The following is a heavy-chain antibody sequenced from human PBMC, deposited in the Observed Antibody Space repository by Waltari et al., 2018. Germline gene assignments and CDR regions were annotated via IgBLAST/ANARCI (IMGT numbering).Heavy chain of an antibody. CDR2: ISGSADYT. D-gene: IGHD1-26*01. CDR3: AKTPLVTVGYFDQ. Sequence: EAQLLESGGGLVQPGGSLRLSCADFGFTFSTHALTWVRQAPGKGLGWVSSISGSADYTYYADSVKCRFTISRDNSKNMLYLQMNSIRAEDTAVYYCAKTPLVTVGYFDQWGQGTMVTVSS. V-gene: IGHV3-23*01. CDR1: GFTFSTHA. J-gene: IGHJ4*02.